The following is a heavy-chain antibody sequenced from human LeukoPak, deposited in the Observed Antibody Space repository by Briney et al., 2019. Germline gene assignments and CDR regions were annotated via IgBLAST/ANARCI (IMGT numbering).Heavy chain of an antibody. V-gene: IGHV3-7*01. CDR3: ARDSSGRYQFGDY. J-gene: IGHJ4*02. CDR1: GFTFSSYW. Sequence: GGSLRLSCAASGFTFSSYWMSWVRQAPGKGLEWVANIKQDGSEKYYVDSVKGRFTISRDNAKNSLYLQMNSLRAEDTAVYYCARDSSGRYQFGDYWGQGTLVTVSS. D-gene: IGHD6-19*01. CDR2: IKQDGSEK.